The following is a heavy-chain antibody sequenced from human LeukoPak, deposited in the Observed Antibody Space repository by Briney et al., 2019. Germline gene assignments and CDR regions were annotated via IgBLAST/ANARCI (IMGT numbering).Heavy chain of an antibody. CDR1: GYTLTELS. CDR2: FDPEDGET. D-gene: IGHD4-17*01. CDR3: AVDLGSYGDYDFDY. V-gene: IGHV1-24*01. J-gene: IGHJ4*02. Sequence: GASVKVSCKVSGYTLTELSMHWVRQAPGKGLEWMGGFDPEDGETIYAQKFQGRVTMTEDTSTDTAYMELSSLRFEDTAVYYCAVDLGSYGDYDFDYWGQGTLVTVSS.